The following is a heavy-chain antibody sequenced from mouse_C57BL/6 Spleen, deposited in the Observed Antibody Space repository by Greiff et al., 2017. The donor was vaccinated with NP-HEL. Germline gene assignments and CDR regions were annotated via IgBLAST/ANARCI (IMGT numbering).Heavy chain of an antibody. CDR2: IHPHSGST. CDR3: EGRGNGSSSAAGLAY. Sequence: QVQLQQPGAELVKPGASVKLSCKASGFTFTSYWMHWVKQRPGQGLEWIGMIHPHSGSTNYNEKFKSKATLTVDKSSSPAYMQLSSLTSEDSAVSSGEGRGNGSSSAAGLAYWGQGTRVTVSA. D-gene: IGHD1-1*01. V-gene: IGHV1-64*01. J-gene: IGHJ3*01. CDR1: GFTFTSYW.